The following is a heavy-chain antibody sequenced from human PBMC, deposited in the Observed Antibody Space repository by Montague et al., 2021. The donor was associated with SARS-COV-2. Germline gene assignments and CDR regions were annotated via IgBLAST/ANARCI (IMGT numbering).Heavy chain of an antibody. D-gene: IGHD3-16*02. CDR3: ARGMNRYGFDY. CDR2: ASSDGREK. V-gene: IGHV3-33*01. CDR1: GFAFRGYG. J-gene: IGHJ4*02. Sequence: SLRLSCATSGFAFRGYGLHWVRQAPGKGLEWVAIASSDGREKYYADFVKGRFTVSRGDSESTLHLQLTSLRAEDTAVYYCARGMNRYGFDYWGQGTLSPSPQ.